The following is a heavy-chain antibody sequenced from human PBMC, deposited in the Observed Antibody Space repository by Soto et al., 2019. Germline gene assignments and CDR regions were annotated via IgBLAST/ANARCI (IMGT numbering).Heavy chain of an antibody. V-gene: IGHV4-39*01. J-gene: IGHJ4*02. Sequence: QLQLQESGPGLVKPSETLSLTCTVSGGSISSSSYYWGWIRQPPGKGLEWIGSIYYSGSTYYNPSLKSRVTISVDTSKNQFSLKLSSVTAADTAVYYCALSWELSTVTTLDYWGQGTLVTVSS. CDR3: ALSWELSTVTTLDY. CDR2: IYYSGST. CDR1: GGSISSSSYY. D-gene: IGHD4-17*01.